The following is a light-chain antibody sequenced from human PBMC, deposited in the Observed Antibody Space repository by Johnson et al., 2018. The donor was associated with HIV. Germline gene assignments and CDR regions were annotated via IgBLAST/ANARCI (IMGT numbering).Light chain of an antibody. CDR1: TSNIGDHS. V-gene: IGLV1-51*02. Sequence: QSVLTQPPSVSAAPGRWVTVSCSGTTSNIGDHSVSWFQHLPGAAPKLLIYDNDRRPSGVPDRFSGSKSAASATMDITGLQSGDDGDYYCGTWDSSLSIFVFGTGTKVTVL. CDR2: DND. J-gene: IGLJ1*01. CDR3: GTWDSSLSIFV.